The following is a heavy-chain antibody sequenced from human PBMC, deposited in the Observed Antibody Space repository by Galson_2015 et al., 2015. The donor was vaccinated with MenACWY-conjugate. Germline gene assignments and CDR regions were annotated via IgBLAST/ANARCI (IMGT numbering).Heavy chain of an antibody. CDR2: VFKSGIS. CDR3: VVAAAGDFDY. D-gene: IGHD6-13*01. Sequence: ETLSLTCTISGASITGSNYWWVWIRQPPGEGLEWIASVFKSGISNYNPSLKSRVTISIDESKNQFSLKLNSVTAADTAVYYCVVAAAGDFDYWGQGTLVSVSS. CDR1: GASITGSNYW. J-gene: IGHJ4*02. V-gene: IGHV4-39*01.